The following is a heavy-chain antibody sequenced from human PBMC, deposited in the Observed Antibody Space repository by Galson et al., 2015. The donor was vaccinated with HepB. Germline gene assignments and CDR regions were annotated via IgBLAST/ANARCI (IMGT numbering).Heavy chain of an antibody. D-gene: IGHD3-22*01. CDR1: GFTFSSYW. CDR3: ARDSPYYYDSSGYPNWFDP. Sequence: SLRLSCAASGFTFSSYWMSWVRQAPGKGLEWVANIKQDGSEKYYVDSVKGRFTISRDNAKNSLYLQMNSLRAEDTAVYYRARDSPYYYDSSGYPNWFDPWGQGTLVTVSS. CDR2: IKQDGSEK. V-gene: IGHV3-7*03. J-gene: IGHJ5*02.